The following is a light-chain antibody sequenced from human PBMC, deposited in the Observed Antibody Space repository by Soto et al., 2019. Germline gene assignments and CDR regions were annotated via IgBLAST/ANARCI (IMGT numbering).Light chain of an antibody. Sequence: EIVMTQSPATLSVSPGERATLSCRASQGVSSNLAWYQQKPGQAPRRLIYGASTRGTGIPARFSGSGSGTEFTLTISSLQSGDFAVYYCQQYNNWPPYTFGQGTKLEIK. CDR3: QQYNNWPPYT. CDR2: GAS. V-gene: IGKV3-15*01. CDR1: QGVSSN. J-gene: IGKJ2*01.